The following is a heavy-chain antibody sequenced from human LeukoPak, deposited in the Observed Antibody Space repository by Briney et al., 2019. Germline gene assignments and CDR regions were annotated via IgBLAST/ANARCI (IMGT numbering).Heavy chain of an antibody. CDR1: GLTFSSYS. J-gene: IGHJ4*02. CDR3: ARLGRNNDSSGYYYYYDY. V-gene: IGHV3-21*01. CDR2: ITPTSSYI. D-gene: IGHD3-22*01. Sequence: GGSLRLSCAASGLTFSSYSFNWVRQAPGKGLEWVSSITPTSSYIYYADSVKGRFTISRDNAKNSLYLQMNSLRAEDTAVYYCARLGRNNDSSGYYYYYDYWGQGTLVTVSS.